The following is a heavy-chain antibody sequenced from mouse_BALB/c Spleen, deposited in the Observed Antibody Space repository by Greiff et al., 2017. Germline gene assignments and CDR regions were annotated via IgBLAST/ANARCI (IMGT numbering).Heavy chain of an antibody. CDR2: ISTYYGDA. V-gene: IGHV1S137*01. D-gene: IGHD2-10*01. CDR3: ARAYYGNYYAMDY. CDR1: GYTFTDYA. J-gene: IGHJ4*01. Sequence: QVQLKESGAELVRPGVSVKISCKGSGYTFTDYAMHWVKQSHATSLEWIGVISTYYGDASYNQKFKGKATMTVDKSSSTAYMELARLTSEDSAIYYCARAYYGNYYAMDYWGQGTSVTVSS.